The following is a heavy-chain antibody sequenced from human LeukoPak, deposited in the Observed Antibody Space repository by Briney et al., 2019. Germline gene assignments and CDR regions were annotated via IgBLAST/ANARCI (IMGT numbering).Heavy chain of an antibody. D-gene: IGHD3-10*01. CDR2: IRNKAYGGAT. CDR3: ARSGTYPGY. J-gene: IGHJ4*02. CDR1: GFRFGDYT. V-gene: IGHV3-49*03. Sequence: GGSLRLSCTGSGFRFGDYTMSWIRQAPGKGLEWVGFIRNKAYGGATEYAASVKGRFTISRDNSKSIAYLEMNSLLTEDTAVYYCARSGTYPGYWGQGTLVAVSS.